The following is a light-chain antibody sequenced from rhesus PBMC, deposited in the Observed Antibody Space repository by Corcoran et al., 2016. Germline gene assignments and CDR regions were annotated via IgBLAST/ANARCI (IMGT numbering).Light chain of an antibody. V-gene: IGKV3-10*01. Sequence: QVILTQSPATLSLSPGERSTLSRRSSQSVHYFLAWYQQKPGQPPRLLLYGATSRAAGIPDRFSGSGSGTDFTLTISSLGPEDVGVYCGYQHRSGYTFGRGTTVDIK. CDR2: GAT. CDR1: QSVHYF. J-gene: IGKJ3*01. CDR3: YQHRSGYT.